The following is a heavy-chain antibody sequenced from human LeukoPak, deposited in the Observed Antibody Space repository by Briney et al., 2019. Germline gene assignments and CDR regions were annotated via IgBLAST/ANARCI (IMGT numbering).Heavy chain of an antibody. J-gene: IGHJ4*02. CDR1: GFTFSRFA. CDR3: AKGSSTSS. V-gene: IGHV3-23*01. Sequence: PGGSLRLSCAASGFTFSRFAMNWVRQAPGKGLEWVSAISGSGSSTYYADSVKGRFTISRDNSKNTLDLQMNSLRAEDTAVYYCAKGSSTSSWGQGTLVTVSS. CDR2: ISGSGSST. D-gene: IGHD2-2*01.